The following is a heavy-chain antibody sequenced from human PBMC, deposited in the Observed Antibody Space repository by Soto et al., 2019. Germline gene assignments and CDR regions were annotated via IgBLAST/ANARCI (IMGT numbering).Heavy chain of an antibody. J-gene: IGHJ4*02. Sequence: ASVKVSCKASGGTFSSYTISWVRQAPGQGLEWMGRIIPILGIANYAQKFQGRVTITADKSTGTAYMELSSLRSEDTAVYYCAGGLGYCSSTSCYYSNDYWGQGTLVTVSS. CDR2: IIPILGIA. CDR1: GGTFSSYT. D-gene: IGHD2-2*01. CDR3: AGGLGYCSSTSCYYSNDY. V-gene: IGHV1-69*02.